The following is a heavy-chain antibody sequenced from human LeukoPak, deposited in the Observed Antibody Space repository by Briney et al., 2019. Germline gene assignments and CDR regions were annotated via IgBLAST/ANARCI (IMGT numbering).Heavy chain of an antibody. CDR3: AKAHSGWYVSGLIGY. CDR1: GFTFSNYW. V-gene: IGHV3-7*03. Sequence: PGGSLRLSCATSGFTFSNYWMTWVRQAPGKGLEWVANTKQDGSERDYVDSVKGRFTISRDNAKDSLYLQMNSLRAEDTALYYCAKAHSGWYVSGLIGYWGQGTLVTVSS. J-gene: IGHJ4*02. D-gene: IGHD6-19*01. CDR2: TKQDGSER.